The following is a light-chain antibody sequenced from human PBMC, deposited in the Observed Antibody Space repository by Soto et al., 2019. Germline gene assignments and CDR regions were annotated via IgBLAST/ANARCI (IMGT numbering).Light chain of an antibody. Sequence: EIVLTQSPLSLPVTPGEPASISCRSSQNLLHSNGYNYLNWYLQKPGQSTQLLIYLGSNRASGVHDRFSGSGSGTDFTLTINRGEAEDVGLYFCAQGLATPFTFGGGTQVEIK. CDR2: LGS. V-gene: IGKV2-28*01. J-gene: IGKJ4*01. CDR1: QNLLHSNGYNY. CDR3: AQGLATPFT.